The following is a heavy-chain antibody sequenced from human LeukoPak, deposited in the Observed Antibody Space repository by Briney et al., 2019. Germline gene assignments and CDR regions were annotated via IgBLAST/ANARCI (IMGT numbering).Heavy chain of an antibody. CDR2: LTATGAGT. Sequence: GRSLRLSCAAAGFIFSTDVMSWARQAAGKGLEWVSSLTATGAGTFYADSVKGRFTISRDNSKHTVFLQLTRHKVKHTALYYCAARGPQQQLAWGQGTLVTVS. CDR3: AARGPQQQLA. J-gene: IGHJ5*02. CDR1: GFIFSTDV. D-gene: IGHD6-13*01. V-gene: IGHV3-23*01.